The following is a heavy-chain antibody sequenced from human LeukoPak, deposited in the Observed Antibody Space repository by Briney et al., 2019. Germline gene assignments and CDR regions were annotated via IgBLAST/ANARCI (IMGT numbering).Heavy chain of an antibody. V-gene: IGHV3-53*01. J-gene: IGHJ6*03. Sequence: GGSLRLSCAASGFTLSSNYMSCVRQAPGKGLEWFPVLYSGGSTYYADSVKGRFTISRDNSKNTLYLQMNSLRAEDTAVYYCARVDTAMVTDYYYYMDVWGKGTTVTVSS. CDR1: GFTLSSNY. D-gene: IGHD5-18*01. CDR3: ARVDTAMVTDYYYYMDV. CDR2: LYSGGST.